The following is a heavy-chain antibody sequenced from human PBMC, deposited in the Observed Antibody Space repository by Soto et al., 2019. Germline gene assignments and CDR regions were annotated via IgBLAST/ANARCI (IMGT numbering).Heavy chain of an antibody. CDR2: IYPSDSYT. CDR3: ARGGGGCC. J-gene: IGHJ4*02. V-gene: IGHV5-10-1*01. Sequence: VESLKVSCKCSGDSFTSYWISWVRQMPGKGLEWMGRIYPSDSYTNYSPSFQGHVTISADKSISTAYLQWRSLKASDTAMYYCARGGGGCCWGQGTLVTVSS. D-gene: IGHD2-15*01. CDR1: GDSFTSYW.